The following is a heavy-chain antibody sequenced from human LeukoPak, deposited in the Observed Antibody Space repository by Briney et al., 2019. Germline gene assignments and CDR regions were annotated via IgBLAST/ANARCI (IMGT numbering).Heavy chain of an antibody. V-gene: IGHV4-39*01. J-gene: IGHJ4*02. CDR1: GGSISSSNNY. Sequence: SETLSLTCSVSGGSISSSNNYWGWIRQPPGKGLEWIGSIYYSGNTYHNPSLKSRVTMSVDTSKNQFSLKLNPVTAADTAVYYCARFSEWIQLWFVDYWGQGTLVTVSS. CDR2: IYYSGNT. D-gene: IGHD5-18*01. CDR3: ARFSEWIQLWFVDY.